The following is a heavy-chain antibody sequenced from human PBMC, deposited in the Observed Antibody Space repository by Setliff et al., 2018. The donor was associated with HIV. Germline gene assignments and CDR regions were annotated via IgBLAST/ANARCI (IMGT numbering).Heavy chain of an antibody. V-gene: IGHV3-20*04. CDR1: GFHFTNYW. J-gene: IGHJ4*02. CDR2: INWNGGST. D-gene: IGHD2-21*01. CDR3: VRDLARVIAH. Sequence: GGSLRLSCAASGFHFTNYWMSWVRQAPGKGLEWVSGINWNGGSTGYADSMRGRFTISRDNGKNAVYLQMNSLTAEDTALYYCVRDLARVIAHWGQGTLVTVS.